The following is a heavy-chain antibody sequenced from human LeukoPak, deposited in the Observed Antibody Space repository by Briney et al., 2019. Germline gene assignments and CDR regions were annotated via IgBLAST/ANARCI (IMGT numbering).Heavy chain of an antibody. CDR3: ARYTHTSGWYFDF. CDR1: GGSMNGYH. J-gene: IGHJ2*01. V-gene: IGHV4-59*01. Sequence: SETLSLTCTVSGGSMNGYHWSWIRQPPGKGLEWIGYVYYIGNTNYNPSLRSRVSMPVDTSKNQFSLQLTSVTTADTAVYYCARYTHTSGWYFDFWGRSIMVTVSS. D-gene: IGHD1-1*01. CDR2: VYYIGNT.